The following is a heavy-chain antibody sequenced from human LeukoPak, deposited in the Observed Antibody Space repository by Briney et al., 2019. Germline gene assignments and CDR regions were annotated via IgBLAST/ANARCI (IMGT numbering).Heavy chain of an antibody. D-gene: IGHD6-13*01. CDR1: GFTFSSYS. CDR3: AREASYSSSWATFDN. V-gene: IGHV3-21*01. Sequence: GGSLRLSCAASGFTFSSYSMNWVRQAPGKGLEWVSSISSSSSYIYYADSVKGRFTISRDNAKNSLYLQMNSLTVEDTAVYYCAREASYSSSWATFDNWGQGTLVTVS. CDR2: ISSSSSYI. J-gene: IGHJ4*02.